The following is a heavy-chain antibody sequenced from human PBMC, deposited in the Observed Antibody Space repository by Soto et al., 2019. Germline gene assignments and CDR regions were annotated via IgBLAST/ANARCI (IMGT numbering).Heavy chain of an antibody. V-gene: IGHV4-34*01. D-gene: IGHD2-2*01. CDR3: ARGGQLLTHRGPAEYYYYGMDV. Sequence: QVQLQQWGAGLLKPSETLSLTCAVYGGSFSGYYWSWIRQPPGKGLEWIGEINHSGSTNYNPSLKRRVTISVDTSKNQFSLKLSSVTAADTAVYYCARGGQLLTHRGPAEYYYYGMDVWGQGTTVTVSS. CDR1: GGSFSGYY. CDR2: INHSGST. J-gene: IGHJ6*02.